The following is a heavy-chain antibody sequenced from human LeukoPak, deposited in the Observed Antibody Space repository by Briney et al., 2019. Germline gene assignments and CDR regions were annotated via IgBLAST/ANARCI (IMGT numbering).Heavy chain of an antibody. CDR1: GDSVSSNSAA. CDR3: AREGSLKAYYYDSRFDY. V-gene: IGHV6-1*01. D-gene: IGHD3-22*01. J-gene: IGHJ4*02. Sequence: SQTLSLTCALSGDSVSSNSAAWYWIRQSPSRGLEWLGRTYYRSKWYNDYAVSVKSQITINPDTSKNQFSLQLNSVTPEDTAVYYCAREGSLKAYYYDSRFDYWGQGTLVTVSS. CDR2: TYYRSKWYN.